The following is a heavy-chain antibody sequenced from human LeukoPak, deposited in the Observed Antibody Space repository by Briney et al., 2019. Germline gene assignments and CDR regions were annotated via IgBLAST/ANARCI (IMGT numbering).Heavy chain of an antibody. J-gene: IGHJ3*02. CDR1: GGSISSGGYY. D-gene: IGHD2-8*01. CDR2: IYYSGST. V-gene: IGHV4-31*03. Sequence: KTSQTLSLTCTVSGGSISSGGYYWSWIRQHPGKGLEWIGYIYYSGSTYYNPSLNSRVTISVDTSKNQFSLKLSSVTAADTAVYYCASGNVLMGNAFDIWGQGTMVTVSS. CDR3: ASGNVLMGNAFDI.